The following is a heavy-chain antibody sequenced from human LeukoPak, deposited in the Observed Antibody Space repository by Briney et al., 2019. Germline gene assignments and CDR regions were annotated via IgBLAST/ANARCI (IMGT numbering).Heavy chain of an antibody. J-gene: IGHJ2*01. Sequence: PSETLSLTCTVSGGSISSSSYYWGWIRQPPGKGLEWIGSIYYSGSTYYNPSLKSRVTISVDTSKNQFSLKLSSVTAADTAVYYCARGTVVTPRWYFDLWGRGTLVTVSS. V-gene: IGHV4-39*07. CDR1: GGSISSSSYY. CDR3: ARGTVVTPRWYFDL. D-gene: IGHD4-23*01. CDR2: IYYSGST.